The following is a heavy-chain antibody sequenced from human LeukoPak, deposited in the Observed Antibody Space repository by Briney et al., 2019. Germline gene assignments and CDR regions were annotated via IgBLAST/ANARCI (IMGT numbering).Heavy chain of an antibody. V-gene: IGHV1-18*01. Sequence: ASVKVSCKASGYTFTSYGISWVRQAPGQGLEWMGWISAYNGNTNYAQKLQGRVTMTTDTSTSTAYMELRSLRSDDTAVYYCARADYVWGSYRHFDYWGQGTLVTVSS. CDR2: ISAYNGNT. J-gene: IGHJ4*02. CDR1: GYTFTSYG. D-gene: IGHD3-16*02. CDR3: ARADYVWGSYRHFDY.